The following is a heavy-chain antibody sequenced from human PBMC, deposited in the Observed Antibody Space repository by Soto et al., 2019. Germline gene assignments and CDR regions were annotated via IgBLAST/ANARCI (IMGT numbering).Heavy chain of an antibody. Sequence: PGGSLRLSCAAAGFTFSGSAMSWVRQAPGKGLEWVSAIGGTDGRTYYADSVRGRFTISRDNSKNMVYLQMNNVRAEDTALYYCPKDRPGGPWPFDSWGQGTLVTVSS. CDR2: IGGTDGRT. CDR3: PKDRPGGPWPFDS. D-gene: IGHD6-6*01. CDR1: GFTFSGSA. J-gene: IGHJ4*02. V-gene: IGHV3-23*01.